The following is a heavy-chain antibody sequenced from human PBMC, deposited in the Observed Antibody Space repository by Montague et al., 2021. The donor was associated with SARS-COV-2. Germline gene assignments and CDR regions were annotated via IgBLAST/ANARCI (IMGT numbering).Heavy chain of an antibody. J-gene: IGHJ3*02. CDR1: GFTFSSYW. V-gene: IGHV3-74*01. D-gene: IGHD1-26*01. CDR2: ISSDGSGT. Sequence: SLRLSCAASGFTFSSYWMHWVRQAPGKGLVWVSRISSDGSGTNYADSVKGRFTISRDNAKNTLYLQMNSLRAEDTAVYYCARDTDSGSYWDAFDIWGQGTMVTVSS. CDR3: ARDTDSGSYWDAFDI.